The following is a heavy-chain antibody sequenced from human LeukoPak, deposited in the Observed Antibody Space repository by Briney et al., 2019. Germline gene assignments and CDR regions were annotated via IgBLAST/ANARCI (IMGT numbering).Heavy chain of an antibody. CDR3: AAFHDYGDYEGQFDY. CDR1: GFTFTSSA. V-gene: IGHV1-58*01. D-gene: IGHD4-17*01. CDR2: IVVGSGNT. Sequence: PQASVTVSCTASGFTFTSSAVQWVRQARGQRLEWIGWIVVGSGNTNYAQKFQERVTITRDMSTSTAYMELSSLRSEDTAVYYCAAFHDYGDYEGQFDYWGQGTLVTVSS. J-gene: IGHJ4*02.